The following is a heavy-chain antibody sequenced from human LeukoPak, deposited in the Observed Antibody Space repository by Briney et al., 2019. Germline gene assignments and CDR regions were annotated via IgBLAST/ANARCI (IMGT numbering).Heavy chain of an antibody. J-gene: IGHJ5*01. D-gene: IGHD3-10*01. V-gene: IGHV4-61*02. CDR2: IYKSGPT. Sequence: SETLSLTCTVSGGSISSGSYYWSWIRQPAGKGLEWIGRIYKSGPTDYNPFLKSRVTISSDTSKNQFSLKLSSVTVADTAVYYCAKSGYYGKTDSWGHGTLVTVSS. CDR1: GGSISSGSYY. CDR3: AKSGYYGKTDS.